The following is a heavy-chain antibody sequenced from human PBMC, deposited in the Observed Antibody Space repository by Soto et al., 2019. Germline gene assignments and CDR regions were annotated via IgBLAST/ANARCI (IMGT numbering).Heavy chain of an antibody. CDR2: IYYSGST. Sequence: SETLSLTCTVSGGSISSYYWSWIRQPPGKGLEWIGYIYYSGSTNYNPSLKSRVTISVDTSKNQFSLKLSSVTAADTAVYYCARTDRYCSGGSCSPPYYCYGMDVWGQGTTVTVSS. V-gene: IGHV4-59*01. J-gene: IGHJ6*02. CDR1: GGSISSYY. CDR3: ARTDRYCSGGSCSPPYYCYGMDV. D-gene: IGHD2-15*01.